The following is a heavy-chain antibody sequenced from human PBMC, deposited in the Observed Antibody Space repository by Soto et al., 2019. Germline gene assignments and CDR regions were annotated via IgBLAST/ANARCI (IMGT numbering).Heavy chain of an antibody. V-gene: IGHV1-46*03. CDR2: GVNI. Sequence: EASVKVSCKASGGTFSSYAISWVRQAPGGVNIGYAQKFKGRVTMTKDTSTSTVYMELNSLTSEDTAVYYCARDQSWHDLVWWFDPWGQGTLVTVSS. CDR1: GGTFSSYA. J-gene: IGHJ5*02. CDR3: ARDQSWHDLVWWFDP. D-gene: IGHD1-1*01.